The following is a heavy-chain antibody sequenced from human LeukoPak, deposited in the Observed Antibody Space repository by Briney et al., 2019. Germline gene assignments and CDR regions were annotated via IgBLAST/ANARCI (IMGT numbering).Heavy chain of an antibody. CDR2: ISSSGSTI. D-gene: IGHD3-10*01. V-gene: IGHV3-21*01. CDR3: ARSLWFGDSNLDY. J-gene: IGHJ4*02. Sequence: GGSLRLSCAASGFTFSSYAMSWVRQAPGKGLEWGSGISSSGSTIYYADSLKGRFTISRDNAKNSLYLQMSSLRAEDTAMYYCARSLWFGDSNLDYWGQGTLVTVSS. CDR1: GFTFSSYA.